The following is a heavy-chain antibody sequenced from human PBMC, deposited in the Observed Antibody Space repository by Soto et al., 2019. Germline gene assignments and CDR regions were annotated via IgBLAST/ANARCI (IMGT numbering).Heavy chain of an antibody. CDR3: AKDGGCYYPDV. CDR2: ISWNTGSI. CDR1: GFTFDDYA. V-gene: IGHV3-9*01. Sequence: EVQLVESGGGLVQPGRSLRLSCGASGFTFDDYAMHWVRQAPGKGLEWVSGISWNTGSIGYADSVKGRFTISRDNAKNSLYLQMNSLRVEDTALYYCAKDGGCYYPDVWGQGTTVTVSS. J-gene: IGHJ6*03. D-gene: IGHD1-26*01.